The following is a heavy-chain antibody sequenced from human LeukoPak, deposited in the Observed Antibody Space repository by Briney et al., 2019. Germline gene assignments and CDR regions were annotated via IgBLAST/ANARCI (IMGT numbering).Heavy chain of an antibody. J-gene: IGHJ4*02. D-gene: IGHD3-22*01. Sequence: SETLSLTCTVSGGSISSYYWSWIRQPLGKGLEWIGYIYYSGSTNYNPSLKSRVTISVDTSKNQFSLKLSSVTAADTAVYYCARTQQYDSSPFDYWGQGTLVTVSS. CDR1: GGSISSYY. V-gene: IGHV4-59*01. CDR3: ARTQQYDSSPFDY. CDR2: IYYSGST.